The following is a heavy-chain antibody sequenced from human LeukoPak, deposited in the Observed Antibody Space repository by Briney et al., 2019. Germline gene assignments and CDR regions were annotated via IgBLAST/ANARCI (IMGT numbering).Heavy chain of an antibody. D-gene: IGHD6-13*01. CDR1: GGSISSYY. CDR3: ARDSYSSSWPIYNWFDP. CDR2: IYTSGST. Sequence: SETLSLTCTVSGGSISSYYWSWIRQPAGKGLEWIGRIYTSGSTNYNPSLKSRVTMSVDTSKNQFSLKLSSVTAADTAVYYCARDSYSSSWPIYNWFDPWGQGTLVTVSS. J-gene: IGHJ5*02. V-gene: IGHV4-4*07.